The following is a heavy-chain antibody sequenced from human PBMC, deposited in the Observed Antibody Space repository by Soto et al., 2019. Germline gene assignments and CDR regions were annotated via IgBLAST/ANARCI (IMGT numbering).Heavy chain of an antibody. CDR3: ASGGYYGSGRGGSWDYYYGMDV. CDR1: GFTFSSYA. D-gene: IGHD3-10*01. CDR2: ISYDGSNK. V-gene: IGHV3-30-3*01. J-gene: IGHJ6*02. Sequence: GGSLRLSCAASGFTFSSYAMHWVRQAPGKGLEWVAVISYDGSNKYYADSVKGRFTISRDNSKNTLYLQMNSLRAEDTAVYYCASGGYYGSGRGGSWDYYYGMDVWGQETTVTVSS.